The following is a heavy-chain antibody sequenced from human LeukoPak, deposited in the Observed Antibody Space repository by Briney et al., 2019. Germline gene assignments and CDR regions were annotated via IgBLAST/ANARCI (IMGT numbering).Heavy chain of an antibody. CDR1: GFTFDDYT. CDR2: ISWDGGST. V-gene: IGHV3-43*01. J-gene: IGHJ4*02. CDR3: AKVSSGTNLFDY. Sequence: GGSLRLSCAASGFTFDDYTMHWVRQAPGKGLEWVSLISWDGGSTYYADSVKGRFTISRDNSKNSLYLQMNSLRTEDTALYYCAKVSSGTNLFDYWGQGTLVTVSS. D-gene: IGHD1-1*01.